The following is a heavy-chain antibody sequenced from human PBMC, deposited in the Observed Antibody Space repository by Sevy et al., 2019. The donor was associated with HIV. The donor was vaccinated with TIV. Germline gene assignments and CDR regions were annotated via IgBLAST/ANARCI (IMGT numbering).Heavy chain of an antibody. V-gene: IGHV4-38-2*02. CDR1: GFSISSDYY. Sequence: SETLSLTCTVSGFSISSDYYWGWIRQPPGKGLEWIGSIYDGGSTYDHQSLKTRVTISIDTSKNQYSLKLSSVTAADTAVYYCARDYYGSGSYYEFVFWGQRTLVTVSS. D-gene: IGHD3-10*01. CDR2: IYDGGST. J-gene: IGHJ4*02. CDR3: ARDYYGSGSYYEFVF.